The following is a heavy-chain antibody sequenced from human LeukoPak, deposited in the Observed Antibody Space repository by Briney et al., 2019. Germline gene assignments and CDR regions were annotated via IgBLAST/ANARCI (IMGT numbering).Heavy chain of an antibody. Sequence: ASVKVSCKASGYTFTGYYMHWVRQAPGQGLEWMGWINPNSGGTNYAQKFQGWVTMTRDTSISTAYMELSRLRSDDTAVCYCARDLRRPSNYYYGMDVWGQGTTVTVSS. J-gene: IGHJ6*02. CDR1: GYTFTGYY. D-gene: IGHD6-6*01. V-gene: IGHV1-2*04. CDR2: INPNSGGT. CDR3: ARDLRRPSNYYYGMDV.